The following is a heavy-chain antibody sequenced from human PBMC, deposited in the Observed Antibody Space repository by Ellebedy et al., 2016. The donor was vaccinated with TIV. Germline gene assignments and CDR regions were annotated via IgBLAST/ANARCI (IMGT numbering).Heavy chain of an antibody. CDR1: GFTFDDYT. V-gene: IGHV3-43*01. CDR3: ARGYRWLPLDY. Sequence: GESLKISCAASGFTFDDYTIHWVRQAPGKGLEWVSLISWGGGDPHYADSVKGRFSISRDNTKNSLHLQMNSLKAEDTALYYCARGYRWLPLDYWGQGTLVTVSS. CDR2: ISWGGGDP. J-gene: IGHJ4*02. D-gene: IGHD2-8*02.